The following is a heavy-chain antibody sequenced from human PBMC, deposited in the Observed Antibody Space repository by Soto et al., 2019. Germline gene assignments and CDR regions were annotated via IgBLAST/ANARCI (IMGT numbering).Heavy chain of an antibody. V-gene: IGHV3-7*01. CDR1: GFTFSSYG. J-gene: IGHJ6*02. D-gene: IGHD5-12*01. Sequence: GGSLRLSCAASGFTFSSYGMHWVRQAPGKGLEWVANIKQDGSEKYYVDSVKGRFTISRDNAKNSLYLQMNSLRAEDTAVYYCARDYSGYDYKAGYYYYYGMDVWGQGTTVTVSS. CDR3: ARDYSGYDYKAGYYYYYGMDV. CDR2: IKQDGSEK.